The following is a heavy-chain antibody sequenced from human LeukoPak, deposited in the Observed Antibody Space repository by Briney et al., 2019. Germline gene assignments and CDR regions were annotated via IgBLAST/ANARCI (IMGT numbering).Heavy chain of an antibody. D-gene: IGHD6-19*01. CDR1: GGSISSSSYY. CDR3: ARHTYRSGWYRY. V-gene: IGHV4-39*01. CDR2: IYYSGST. Sequence: SETLSLTCTVSGGSISSSSYYWGWIRQPPGKGLEWIGSIYYSGSTYYNPSLKSRVTISVDTPKNQFSLKLSSVTAADTAVYYCARHTYRSGWYRYWGQGTLVTVSS. J-gene: IGHJ4*02.